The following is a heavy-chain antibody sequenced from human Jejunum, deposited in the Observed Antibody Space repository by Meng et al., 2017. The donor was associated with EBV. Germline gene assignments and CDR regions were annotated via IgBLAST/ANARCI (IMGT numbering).Heavy chain of an antibody. CDR2: ISSGSSFI. CDR1: GFTFSSYS. Sequence: EVQLVGSGGGLVKPGGSLRLSCAASGFTFSSYSMNWVRQAPGKGLEWVSYISSGSSFIYYADSVKGRFTISRDDAKNSLSLQMNNLGADDTVVYYCVRDSSFNVHWGQGTLVTVSS. D-gene: IGHD3-16*02. J-gene: IGHJ4*02. CDR3: VRDSSFNVH. V-gene: IGHV3-21*02.